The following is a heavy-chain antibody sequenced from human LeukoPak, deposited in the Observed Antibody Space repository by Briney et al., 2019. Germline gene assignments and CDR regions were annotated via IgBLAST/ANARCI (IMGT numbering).Heavy chain of an antibody. CDR3: AREGGSSGWYDAFHI. V-gene: IGHV3-48*01. D-gene: IGHD6-19*01. Sequence: PGGSRRLSCAASGFTFRSYSMNWVREAPGKGLEWVSYISSSGGTTYYADSVKGRFTISRDNAKNSLYLQMNSLRAEDTAVHYCAREGGSSGWYDAFHIWGQGTMVTVSS. CDR1: GFTFRSYS. CDR2: ISSSGGTT. J-gene: IGHJ3*02.